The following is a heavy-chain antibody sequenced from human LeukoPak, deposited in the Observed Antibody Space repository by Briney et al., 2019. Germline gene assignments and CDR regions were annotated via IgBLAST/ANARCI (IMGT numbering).Heavy chain of an antibody. CDR3: ARALPVTIWFGELPYYFDY. CDR2: ISGSGGST. Sequence: PGGSLRLSCAASGFTFNNYAMSWVRQAPGKGLEWVSAISGSGGSTYYADSVKGRFTISRDNSKNTLYLQMNSLRAEDTAVYYCARALPVTIWFGELPYYFDYWGQGTLVTVSS. V-gene: IGHV3-23*01. J-gene: IGHJ4*02. CDR1: GFTFNNYA. D-gene: IGHD3-10*01.